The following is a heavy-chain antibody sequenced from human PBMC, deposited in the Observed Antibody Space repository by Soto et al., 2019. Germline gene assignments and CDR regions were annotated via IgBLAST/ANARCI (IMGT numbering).Heavy chain of an antibody. CDR3: AKDTYFYDTSAYYIFDY. J-gene: IGHJ4*02. V-gene: IGHV3-30*18. CDR2: ISYDGSNE. Sequence: PGGSLRLSCAASGFAFSSYGIHWVRQAPGKGLEWVAGISYDGSNEHYTDSVKGRFTISRDNSKNTLYLQMNSLRAEDTAVYYCAKDTYFYDTSAYYIFDYWGQGTLVTVSS. D-gene: IGHD3-22*01. CDR1: GFAFSSYG.